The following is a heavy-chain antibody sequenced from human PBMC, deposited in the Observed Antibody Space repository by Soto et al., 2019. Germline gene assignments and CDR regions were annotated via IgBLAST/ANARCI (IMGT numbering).Heavy chain of an antibody. J-gene: IGHJ4*02. CDR2: ISGSGGST. Sequence: GGSLRLSCAASGFTFSSYAMSWVRQAPGKGLEWVSAISGSGGSTYYADSVKGRFTISRDNSKNTLYLQMNSLRAEDTAVYCCSKDNRRDSSVFGDYWGQGTLVTVSS. D-gene: IGHD3-22*01. V-gene: IGHV3-23*01. CDR3: SKDNRRDSSVFGDY. CDR1: GFTFSSYA.